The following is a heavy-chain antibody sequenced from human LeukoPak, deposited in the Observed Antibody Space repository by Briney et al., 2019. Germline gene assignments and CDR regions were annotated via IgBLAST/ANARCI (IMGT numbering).Heavy chain of an antibody. V-gene: IGHV1-2*06. Sequence: ASVKVSCKASGYTFTGYYMHWVRQAPGQGLEWMGRINPNSGGTNCAQKFQGRVTMTRDTSISTAYMELSRLRSDDTAVYYCARGRRGAAAANWFDPWGQGTLVTVSS. J-gene: IGHJ5*02. CDR3: ARGRRGAAAANWFDP. D-gene: IGHD6-13*01. CDR2: INPNSGGT. CDR1: GYTFTGYY.